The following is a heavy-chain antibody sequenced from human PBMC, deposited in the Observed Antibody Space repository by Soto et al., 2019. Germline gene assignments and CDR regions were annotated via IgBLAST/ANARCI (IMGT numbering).Heavy chain of an antibody. J-gene: IGHJ4*02. CDR2: ISGSGGST. CDR1: GFTFSSYA. Sequence: EVQLLESGGGLVQPGGSLRLSCAASGFTFSSYAMSWVRHAPGKGLEWVSAISGSGGSTYYADSVKGRFTISRDNSTNTLYRQRNCLRAEDTAVYYCAKLGRDERYYYDSSGYYLFDYWGQGTLVTVSS. D-gene: IGHD3-22*01. V-gene: IGHV3-23*01. CDR3: AKLGRDERYYYDSSGYYLFDY.